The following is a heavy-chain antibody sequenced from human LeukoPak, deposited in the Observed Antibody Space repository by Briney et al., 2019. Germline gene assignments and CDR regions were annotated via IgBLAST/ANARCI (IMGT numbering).Heavy chain of an antibody. V-gene: IGHV3-23*01. CDR2: INGGGVNT. CDR3: AKDLYSNYGPADY. Sequence: PGGSLRLSCAASGFTFTNAWMNWVRQAPGKGLEWVSTINGGGVNTHYADSVGGRFTISGDNSKNTLFLQMNSLRDEDTAVYYCAKDLYSNYGPADYWGQGNLVTVSS. CDR1: GFTFTNAW. D-gene: IGHD4-11*01. J-gene: IGHJ4*02.